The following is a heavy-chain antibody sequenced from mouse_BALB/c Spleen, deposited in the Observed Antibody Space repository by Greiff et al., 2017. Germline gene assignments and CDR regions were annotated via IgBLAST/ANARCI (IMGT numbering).Heavy chain of an antibody. CDR1: GYSITSDYA. V-gene: IGHV3-2*02. D-gene: IGHD4-1*02. CDR2: ISYSGST. Sequence: EVKLQESGPGLVKPSQSLSLTCTVTGYSITSDYAWNWIRQFPGNKLEGMGYISYSGSTSYNPSLKSRISITRDTSKNQFFLQLNSVTTEDTATYYCASTGTVSYWGQGTTLTVSS. CDR3: ASTGTVSY. J-gene: IGHJ2*01.